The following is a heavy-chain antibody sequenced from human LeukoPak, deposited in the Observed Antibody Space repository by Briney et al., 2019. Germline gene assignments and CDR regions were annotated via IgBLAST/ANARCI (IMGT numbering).Heavy chain of an antibody. CDR3: AKDSGMNKPFDN. Sequence: GGSLRLSCAASGFTFNNYAMSWVRQAPGKGLEWVSSISSSGGTTYYADSVKGRFTISRENSKDTLHLQVNSLRAEDTAIYYCAKDSGMNKPFDNWGQGTLVTVSS. J-gene: IGHJ4*02. CDR2: ISSSGGTT. V-gene: IGHV3-23*01. D-gene: IGHD1/OR15-1a*01. CDR1: GFTFNNYA.